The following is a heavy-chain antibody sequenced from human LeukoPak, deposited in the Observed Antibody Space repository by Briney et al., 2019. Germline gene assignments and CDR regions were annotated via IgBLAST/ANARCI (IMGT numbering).Heavy chain of an antibody. D-gene: IGHD6-19*01. CDR3: ARADSYSSGWYGGLDY. V-gene: IGHV4-59*01. J-gene: IGHJ4*02. Sequence: SETLSLTCTVSGGSISSYYWSWIRQPPGKGLEWIGYTYYSGSTNYNPSLKSRVTISVDTSKNQFSLKLSSVTAADTAVYYCARADSYSSGWYGGLDYWGQGTLVTVSS. CDR2: TYYSGST. CDR1: GGSISSYY.